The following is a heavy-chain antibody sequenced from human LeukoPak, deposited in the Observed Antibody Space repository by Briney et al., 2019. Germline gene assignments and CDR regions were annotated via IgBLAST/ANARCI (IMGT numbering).Heavy chain of an antibody. CDR3: TTDVTIFGVVIDY. D-gene: IGHD3-3*01. J-gene: IGHJ4*02. CDR2: IKSKTDGGTT. CDR1: GFTFSNAW. Sequence: GGSLRLSGAASGFTFSNAWMSWVRQAPGKGLDWFGRIKSKTDGGTTDYAAPVKGRFTISRDDSKNTLYLQMNSLKTEDTAVYYCTTDVTIFGVVIDYWGQGTLVTVSS. V-gene: IGHV3-15*01.